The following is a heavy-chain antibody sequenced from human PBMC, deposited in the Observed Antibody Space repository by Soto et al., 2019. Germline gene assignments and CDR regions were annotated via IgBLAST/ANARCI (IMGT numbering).Heavy chain of an antibody. CDR1: GYTFTSYG. V-gene: IGHV1-18*01. Sequence: ASVKVSCKASGYTFTSYGISWVRQAPGQGLEWMGWISAYNGNTNYAQKLQGRVTMTTDTSTSTAYMELRSLRSDDTAVYYCARRGYYGVSPYYFDYWGQGTLVTVPQ. D-gene: IGHD2-8*01. J-gene: IGHJ4*02. CDR3: ARRGYYGVSPYYFDY. CDR2: ISAYNGNT.